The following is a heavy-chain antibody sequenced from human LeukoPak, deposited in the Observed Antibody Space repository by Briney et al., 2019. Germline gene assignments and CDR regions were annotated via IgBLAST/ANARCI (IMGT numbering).Heavy chain of an antibody. CDR2: ISAYNGNT. CDR1: GYTFTSYG. J-gene: IGHJ6*02. D-gene: IGHD3-9*01. CDR3: ARDADILTGSYYYGMDV. V-gene: IGHV1-18*01. Sequence: ASVKVSCMASGYTFTSYGISWVRQAPGQGLEWMGWISAYNGNTNYAQKLQGRVTMTTDTSTSTAYMELRSLRSDDTAVYYCARDADILTGSYYYGMDVWGQGTTVTVSS.